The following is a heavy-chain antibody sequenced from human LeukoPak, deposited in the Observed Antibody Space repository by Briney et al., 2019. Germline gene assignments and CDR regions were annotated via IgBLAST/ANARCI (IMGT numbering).Heavy chain of an antibody. V-gene: IGHV4-4*07. CDR2: IYTSGST. CDR3: ARDCKETPYSSSRVAYYYYYMDV. CDR1: GGSISSYY. Sequence: KPSETLSLTCTVSGGSISSYYWSWIRQPAGKGLEWIGRIYTSGSTNYNPSLKSRVTMSVDTSKNQFSLKLRSVTAADTAVYYCARDCKETPYSSSRVAYYYYYMDVWGKGTTVTVSS. J-gene: IGHJ6*03. D-gene: IGHD6-6*01.